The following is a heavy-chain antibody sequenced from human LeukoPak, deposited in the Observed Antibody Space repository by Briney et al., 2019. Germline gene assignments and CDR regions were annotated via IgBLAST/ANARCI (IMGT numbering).Heavy chain of an antibody. CDR3: ARDLSSDSSGWYLKGAFDI. V-gene: IGHV4-59*01. CDR1: GVSISSYY. CDR2: IYYSGTT. Sequence: SETLSLTRTVSGVSISSYYWSWIRQPPGKGLEWIGYIYYSGTTSYNPSLKSRVTISVDTSKNQFSLKLSSVTAADTAVYYCARDLSSDSSGWYLKGAFDIWGQGTMVTVSS. J-gene: IGHJ3*02. D-gene: IGHD6-19*01.